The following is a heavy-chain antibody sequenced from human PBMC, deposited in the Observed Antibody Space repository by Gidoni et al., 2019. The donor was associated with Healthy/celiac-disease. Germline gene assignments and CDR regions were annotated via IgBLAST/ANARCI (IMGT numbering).Heavy chain of an antibody. Sequence: EVQLVESGGGLIQPGGSLRLSCSASGFPVSSNYMRWVRQAPGKGLEWVSVSYGGGSTYYADSVKGRFTISRDNSKNTLYLQMNSLRAEDTAVYYCARATMVRGGENWFDPWGQGTLVTVSS. V-gene: IGHV3-53*01. J-gene: IGHJ5*02. CDR1: GFPVSSNY. CDR2: SYGGGST. D-gene: IGHD3-10*01. CDR3: ARATMVRGGENWFDP.